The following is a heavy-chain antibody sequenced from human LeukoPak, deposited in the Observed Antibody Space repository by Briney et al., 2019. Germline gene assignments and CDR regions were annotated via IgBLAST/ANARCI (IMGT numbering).Heavy chain of an antibody. J-gene: IGHJ4*02. V-gene: IGHV3-23*01. CDR3: AKAPEIAVAGKGFDY. Sequence: GGSLRLSCAASGFTFSSYAMSWVREAPGKGLEWVSAISGSGGSTYYADSVKGRFTISRDNSKNTLYLQMNSLRAEDTAVYYCAKAPEIAVAGKGFDYWGQGTLVTVSS. CDR2: ISGSGGST. CDR1: GFTFSSYA. D-gene: IGHD6-19*01.